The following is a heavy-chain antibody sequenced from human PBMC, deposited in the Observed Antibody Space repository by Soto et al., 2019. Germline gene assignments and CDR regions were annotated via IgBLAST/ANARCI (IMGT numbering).Heavy chain of an antibody. V-gene: IGHV3-48*03. J-gene: IGHJ5*02. Sequence: EVQLVESGGGLVQPGGSLRLSCAASGFTFSSYEMNWVRQAPGKGLEWVSYISSSGSTIYYADSVKGRFTISRDNAKNSLYLQMNSLRAEDTAVYYCARDPVPFGESLSWFDPWGQGTLFTVSS. CDR1: GFTFSSYE. CDR2: ISSSGSTI. D-gene: IGHD3-10*01. CDR3: ARDPVPFGESLSWFDP.